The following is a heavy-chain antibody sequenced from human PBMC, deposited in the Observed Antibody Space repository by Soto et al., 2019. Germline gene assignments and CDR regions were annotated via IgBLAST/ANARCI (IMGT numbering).Heavy chain of an antibody. J-gene: IGHJ5*02. CDR1: RYTFAGYY. CDR2: ISGYNGDT. V-gene: IGHV1-18*04. CDR3: ARPRLDRRTTSCAFDP. D-gene: IGHD2-2*01. Sequence: ASVKVSCKDSRYTFAGYYLHSVRQVPGQGLEWMAWISGYNGDTYYAQNQNLRGRVALTTDTSTNTVYMELKSLRSDDTAVYHCARPRLDRRTTSCAFDPWGQGTLVTVSS.